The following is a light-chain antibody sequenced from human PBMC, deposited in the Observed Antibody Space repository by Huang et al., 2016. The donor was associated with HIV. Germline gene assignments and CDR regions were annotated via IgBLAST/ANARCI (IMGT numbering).Light chain of an antibody. Sequence: EIVLTQSPGTLSLSLGERATLSCRASQSVSSNYLAWYQQKPGKAPRLLIYGASSRATGIPDRFSGSGSGTDFTLTISRLEPEDFAVYYCQQFGSSPPYTFGQGTKLEIK. V-gene: IGKV3-20*01. J-gene: IGKJ2*01. CDR3: QQFGSSPPYT. CDR1: QSVSSNY. CDR2: GAS.